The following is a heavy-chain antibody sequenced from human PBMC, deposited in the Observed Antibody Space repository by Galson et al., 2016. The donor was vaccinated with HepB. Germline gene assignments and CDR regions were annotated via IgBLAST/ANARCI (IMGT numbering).Heavy chain of an antibody. J-gene: IGHJ6*02. CDR2: VSRRHIT. CDR1: GFIASNNH. Sequence: SLRLSCAASGFIASNNHMTWVRQRPGKVLESGYPVSRRHITFYADSAKGRFTIPRDNPKNTVFLQMNSLRVEDTAVYYCARVVYYYYGMDVWGHGTTVTVSS. CDR3: ARVVYYYYGMDV. V-gene: IGHV3-53*01.